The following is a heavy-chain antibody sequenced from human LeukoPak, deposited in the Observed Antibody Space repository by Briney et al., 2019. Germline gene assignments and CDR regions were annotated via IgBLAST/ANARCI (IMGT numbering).Heavy chain of an antibody. D-gene: IGHD6-13*01. CDR3: AKTRPLDSSSWSHGDY. CDR1: GFTFSSYA. J-gene: IGHJ4*02. V-gene: IGHV3-23*01. Sequence: GGSLRLSCAASGFTFSSYAMSWIRQVPGKRLEWVSAISGSGDSTYYGDSVKGRFTISRDNSKNTLYLQMNSMRAEDTAVYYCAKTRPLDSSSWSHGDYWGQGTLVTVSS. CDR2: ISGSGDST.